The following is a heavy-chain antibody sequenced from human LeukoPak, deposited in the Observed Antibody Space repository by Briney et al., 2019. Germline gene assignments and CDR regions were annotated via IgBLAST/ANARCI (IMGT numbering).Heavy chain of an antibody. V-gene: IGHV4-34*01. D-gene: IGHD1-26*01. CDR1: GGSFSGYY. Sequence: SGTLSRTCAVYGGSFSGYYWSWIRHRPGKGREGIGEINHSGSTNYNPSLKSRVPISVDPSKSQFSLKLSSVTAADTAVYYCARGHWDSGSYYYWFDPWRQGTLVTDCS. CDR3: ARGHWDSGSYYYWFDP. CDR2: INHSGST. J-gene: IGHJ5*02.